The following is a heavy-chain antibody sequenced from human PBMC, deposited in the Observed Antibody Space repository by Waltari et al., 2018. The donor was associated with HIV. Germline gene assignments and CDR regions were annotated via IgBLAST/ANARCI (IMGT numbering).Heavy chain of an antibody. CDR3: ATGTDWLVNVLEY. Sequence: QIQLVQSGAEVKKPGASVKVSCKTSGFNFTNNVIHWVRQAPGQGLEWMGSINVGNLQTRYSQRFQGRVRFTRDTSETTIFMEVSSLKVEDTAIYCCATGTDWLVNVLEYWGQGTLVTVSS. CDR1: GFNFTNNV. D-gene: IGHD6-19*01. V-gene: IGHV1-3*01. CDR2: INVGNLQT. J-gene: IGHJ4*02.